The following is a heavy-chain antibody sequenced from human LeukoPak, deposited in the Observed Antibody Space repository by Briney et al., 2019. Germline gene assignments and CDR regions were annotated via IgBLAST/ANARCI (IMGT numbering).Heavy chain of an antibody. V-gene: IGHV4-34*01. D-gene: IGHD3-16*01. CDR2: INHSGST. CDR1: GGSFSDYS. J-gene: IGHJ5*02. Sequence: SETLSLTCAVYGGSFSDYSWSWLRQTPEKGLEWIGEINHSGSTSYNPSLKSRVIMSADTSKNQFSVKLRSVTAADTAVYYCARHGVVTWFDPWGQGTLVTVSS. CDR3: ARHGVVTWFDP.